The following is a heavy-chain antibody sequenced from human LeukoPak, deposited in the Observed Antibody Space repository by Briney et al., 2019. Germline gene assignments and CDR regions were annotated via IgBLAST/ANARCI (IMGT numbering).Heavy chain of an antibody. Sequence: SVKVSCKASGGTFSSYAISWVRQAPGQGLEWMGGIIPILGVANFAQKFQGRVTITADDSTRTAYMDLSSVRSEDTSVYYCASGDCSGGSCYDKLDYWGKGTLVTVSS. V-gene: IGHV1-69*10. CDR3: ASGDCSGGSCYDKLDY. CDR2: IIPILGVA. CDR1: GGTFSSYA. D-gene: IGHD2-15*01. J-gene: IGHJ4*02.